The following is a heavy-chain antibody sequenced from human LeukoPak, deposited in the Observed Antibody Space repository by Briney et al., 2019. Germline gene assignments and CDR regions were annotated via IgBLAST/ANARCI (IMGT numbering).Heavy chain of an antibody. V-gene: IGHV4-39*01. CDR1: GDSISSSNYF. D-gene: IGHD6-13*01. CDR2: IYYSGST. CDR3: ASQTPGYSSSWYASYYYYYMDV. J-gene: IGHJ6*03. Sequence: SETLSLTCTVSGDSISSSNYFWGWIRQPPGKGLGWIGTIYYSGSTYFNPSLKSRVTISIDTSKNQFSLKLSSVTAADTAVYYCASQTPGYSSSWYASYYYYYMDVWGKGTTVTISS.